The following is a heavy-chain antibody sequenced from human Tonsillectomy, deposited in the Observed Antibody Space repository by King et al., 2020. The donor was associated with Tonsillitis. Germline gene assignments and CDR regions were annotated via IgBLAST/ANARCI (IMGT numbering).Heavy chain of an antibody. CDR2: VYPGDSNT. CDR1: GYSFTSYW. D-gene: IGHD3-9*01. CDR3: ARLGILTGQGSSAFDI. V-gene: IGHV5-51*01. J-gene: IGHJ3*02. Sequence: QLVQSGAEVKKPGESLKISCKGSGYSFTSYWIGWVCQMPGKGLEWMGIVYPGDSNTRYSPSFQGQVTISADKSISTAYLQGSSLKASDTAIYYCARLGILTGQGSSAFDIWGQGTKVTVSS.